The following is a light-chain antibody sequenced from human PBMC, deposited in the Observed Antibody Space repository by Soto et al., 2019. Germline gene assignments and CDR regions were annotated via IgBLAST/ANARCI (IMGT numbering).Light chain of an antibody. CDR2: TYN. Sequence: QSVLTQPPSASGTPGQRVTISCSGSSSNIGSNSVDWYQQLPGTAPKLLIHTYNQRPSGVPDRFSGSSSGTSASLAISGLQSEDEADYYCAAWDDTLNGRVFGSGTKVTVL. J-gene: IGLJ1*01. V-gene: IGLV1-44*01. CDR3: AAWDDTLNGRV. CDR1: SSNIGSNS.